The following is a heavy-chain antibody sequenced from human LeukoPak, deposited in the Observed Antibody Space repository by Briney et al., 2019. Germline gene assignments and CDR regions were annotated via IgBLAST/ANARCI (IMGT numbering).Heavy chain of an antibody. Sequence: ASVKLSCKTSGYRFSDYGMSWVRQAPRQRLQLLGWINTYNGNTEYAQSLQGRATMTIDTATATAYLEVRSLISDDTAVYYCARDLGEGAKRDLDFWGQGTLVTVSS. V-gene: IGHV1-18*01. CDR1: GYRFSDYG. D-gene: IGHD1-26*01. CDR3: ARDLGEGAKRDLDF. CDR2: INTYNGNT. J-gene: IGHJ4*02.